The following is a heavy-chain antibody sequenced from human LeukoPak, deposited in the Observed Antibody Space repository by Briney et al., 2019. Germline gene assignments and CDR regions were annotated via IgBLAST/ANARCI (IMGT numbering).Heavy chain of an antibody. CDR1: GGSISSYY. CDR2: IYYSGSP. CDR3: ARSTRNDWGLREDY. D-gene: IGHD7-27*01. V-gene: IGHV4-59*01. Sequence: SETLSLTCTVSGGSISSYYWSWIRQPPGKGLEWIGYIYYSGSPNYNPSLKSRVTISVDTSKNQFSLKLSSGTAADTAVYYCARSTRNDWGLREDYWGQGTLVTVSS. J-gene: IGHJ4*02.